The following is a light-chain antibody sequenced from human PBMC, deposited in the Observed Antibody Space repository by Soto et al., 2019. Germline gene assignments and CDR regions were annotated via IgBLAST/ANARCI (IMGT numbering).Light chain of an antibody. CDR2: GAS. Sequence: IVLTQSPGTLSLSPGETATLSCRASQSVTTQLAWYQQKRGRAPRLIIHGASRRATGIPDRISGSGSGTNFTLTISRVEPEDVAVYYCHQYGTSPPRTFGQGTRWIS. V-gene: IGKV3-20*01. CDR3: HQYGTSPPRT. J-gene: IGKJ1*01. CDR1: QSVTTQ.